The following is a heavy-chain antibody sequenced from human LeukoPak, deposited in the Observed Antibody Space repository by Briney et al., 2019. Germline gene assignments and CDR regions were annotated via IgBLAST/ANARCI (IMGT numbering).Heavy chain of an antibody. Sequence: PSETLSLTCTVSGGSISSINWWSWVRQPPGKGLEWIGEIFHSGSTNYNPSLRSRVTISVDKSKNQFPLKLSSVTAADTAVYYCARHPRYCSGGSCYNAWFDPWGQGTLVTVSS. J-gene: IGHJ5*02. CDR1: GGSISSINW. V-gene: IGHV4-4*02. CDR2: IFHSGST. CDR3: ARHPRYCSGGSCYNAWFDP. D-gene: IGHD2-15*01.